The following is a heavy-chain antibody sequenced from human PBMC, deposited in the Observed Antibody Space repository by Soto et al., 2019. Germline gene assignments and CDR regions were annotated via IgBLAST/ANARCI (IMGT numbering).Heavy chain of an antibody. D-gene: IGHD5-18*01. CDR2: IYYSGST. V-gene: IGHV4-39*01. J-gene: IGHJ4*02. CDR3: ARQYSYGSLIPY. Sequence: KTSETLSLTCTVSGGSISSSSYYWGWIRQPPGKGLEWIGSIYYSGSTYYNPSLKSRVTISVDTSKNQFSLKLSSVTAADTAVYYCARQYSYGSLIPYCGQGTLVTVSS. CDR1: GGSISSSSYY.